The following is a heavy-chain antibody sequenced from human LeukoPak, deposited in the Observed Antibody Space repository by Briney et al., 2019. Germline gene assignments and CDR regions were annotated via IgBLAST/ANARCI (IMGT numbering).Heavy chain of an antibody. CDR3: ASDDSGYDPDY. D-gene: IGHD5-12*01. CDR1: GGSSSSSSYY. Sequence: PSETLSLTCTVSGGSSSSSSYYLGWIRQPPGKWREWIGSIYYSGSTYYNPSLKSRVPMSVDTSKNQFSLKLSSVTAADTAVYYCASDDSGYDPDYGGQGTLVTVS. V-gene: IGHV4-39*01. CDR2: IYYSGST. J-gene: IGHJ4*02.